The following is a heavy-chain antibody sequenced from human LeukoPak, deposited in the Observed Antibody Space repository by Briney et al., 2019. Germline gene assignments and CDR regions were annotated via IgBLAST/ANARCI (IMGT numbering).Heavy chain of an antibody. CDR1: GGSIYRSSYY. Sequence: SETLSLTCTVSGGSIYRSSYYWGWIRQPPGKGLDWIGSVFYSGSTYYNPSLRSRVTISVDTSKNQFYLKLSSVTAADTGVYYCARLVGGSYQISDSWGQGTLVTVSS. CDR3: ARLVGGSYQISDS. J-gene: IGHJ4*02. CDR2: VFYSGST. D-gene: IGHD1-14*01. V-gene: IGHV4-39*01.